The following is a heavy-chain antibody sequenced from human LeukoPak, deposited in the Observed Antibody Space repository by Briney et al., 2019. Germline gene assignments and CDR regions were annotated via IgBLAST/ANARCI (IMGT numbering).Heavy chain of an antibody. D-gene: IGHD2-21*02. CDR3: ARVDGTAYYAMDV. CDR2: IYFSGST. J-gene: IGHJ6*02. CDR1: GDSISNYY. V-gene: IGHV4-59*01. Sequence: PSETLSLTCTVSGDSISNYYWNWIRQPPGKGLEWIGYIYFSGSTNYSPSLKSRVTISVDTSKNQFSLRLNSVTAADTAVYYCARVDGTAYYAMDVWGQGTTVTVSS.